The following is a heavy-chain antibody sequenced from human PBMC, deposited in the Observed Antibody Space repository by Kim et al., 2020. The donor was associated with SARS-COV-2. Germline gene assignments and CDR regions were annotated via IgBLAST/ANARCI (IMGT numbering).Heavy chain of an antibody. Sequence: STSLKIRLTISKDTSKNQVVLTMANMDPVDTATYYCARIRTSSSWDVFDYWGQGTLVTVSS. D-gene: IGHD6-13*01. V-gene: IGHV2-70*01. CDR3: ARIRTSSSWDVFDY. J-gene: IGHJ4*02.